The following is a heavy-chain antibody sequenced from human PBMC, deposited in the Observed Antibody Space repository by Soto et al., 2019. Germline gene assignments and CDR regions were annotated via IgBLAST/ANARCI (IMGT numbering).Heavy chain of an antibody. D-gene: IGHD6-6*01. CDR2: INSDGSST. J-gene: IGHJ4*02. V-gene: IGHV3-74*01. CDR1: GFTFSSYW. Sequence: GGSLRLSCAASGFTFSSYWMHWVRQAPGKGLVWVSRINSDGSSTSYADSVKGRFTISRDNAKNTLYLQMNSLRAEDTAVYYCARTTYSSSSTPTFGYWGQGTRGTAPQ. CDR3: ARTTYSSSSTPTFGY.